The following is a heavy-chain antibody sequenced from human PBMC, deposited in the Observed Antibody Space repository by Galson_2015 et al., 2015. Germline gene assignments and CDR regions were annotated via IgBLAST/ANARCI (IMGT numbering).Heavy chain of an antibody. Sequence: SLRLSCAASGFTFSSYGMHWVRQAPGKGLEWVAVISYDGSNKYYAVSVKGRFTISRDNSKNTLYLQMNSLRAEDTAVYYCAKDLRIAAAGPFDYWGQGTLVTVSS. D-gene: IGHD6-25*01. CDR3: AKDLRIAAAGPFDY. J-gene: IGHJ4*02. CDR2: ISYDGSNK. CDR1: GFTFSSYG. V-gene: IGHV3-30*18.